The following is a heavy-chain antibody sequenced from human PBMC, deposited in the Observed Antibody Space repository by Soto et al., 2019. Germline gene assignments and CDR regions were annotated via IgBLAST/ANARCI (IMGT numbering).Heavy chain of an antibody. Sequence: EVRLVQSGGGLVQPGGSLRLSCAASLFIVSDNYMSWVRQAPGKGLEWVSLIYSGGGTDYAESVKGSFTISSDNSKNTLYLQVNSLKAEDTGIYYCATRMTTAPYWGQGTVVNVSS. V-gene: IGHV3-66*01. D-gene: IGHD4-17*01. CDR2: IYSGGGT. CDR3: ATRMTTAPY. J-gene: IGHJ4*02. CDR1: LFIVSDNY.